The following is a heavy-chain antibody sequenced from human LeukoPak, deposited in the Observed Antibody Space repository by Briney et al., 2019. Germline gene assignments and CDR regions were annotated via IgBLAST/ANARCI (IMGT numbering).Heavy chain of an antibody. D-gene: IGHD3-22*01. CDR1: GFTFSSYG. J-gene: IGHJ5*02. Sequence: GRSLRLSCAASGFTFSSYGMHWVRQAPGKGLEWVAVISYDGSNKYYADSVKGRFTISRGNSKNTLYLQMNSLRAEDTAVYYCANAEGDSSGYYHGWFDPWGQGTLVTVSS. CDR2: ISYDGSNK. CDR3: ANAEGDSSGYYHGWFDP. V-gene: IGHV3-30*18.